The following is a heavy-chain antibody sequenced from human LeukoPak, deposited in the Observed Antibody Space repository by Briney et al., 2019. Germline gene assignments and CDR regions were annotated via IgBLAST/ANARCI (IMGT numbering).Heavy chain of an antibody. D-gene: IGHD3-16*01. Sequence: GGSLGLSCAASGFTFSSYAMSWVRQAPGKGLGWVSAISGSGGRTYYADSVKGPFTISRDNSKNTLFLQMNSLRAEDTAVYYCAKDPKFYDYPRAFDIWGQGTMVTVSS. CDR3: AKDPKFYDYPRAFDI. V-gene: IGHV3-23*01. CDR2: ISGSGGRT. CDR1: GFTFSSYA. J-gene: IGHJ3*02.